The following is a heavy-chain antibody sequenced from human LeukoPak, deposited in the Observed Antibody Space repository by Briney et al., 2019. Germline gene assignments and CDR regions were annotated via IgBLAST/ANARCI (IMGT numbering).Heavy chain of an antibody. CDR2: IIPIFGTA. CDR1: GYTFTGYY. Sequence: GASVKVSCKASGYTFTGYYMHWVRQAPGQGLEWMGGIIPIFGTANYAQKFQGRVTITTDESTSTAYMELSSLRSEDTAVYYCARDPVYGDYGVEYFQHWGQGTLVTVSS. J-gene: IGHJ1*01. V-gene: IGHV1-69*05. CDR3: ARDPVYGDYGVEYFQH. D-gene: IGHD4-17*01.